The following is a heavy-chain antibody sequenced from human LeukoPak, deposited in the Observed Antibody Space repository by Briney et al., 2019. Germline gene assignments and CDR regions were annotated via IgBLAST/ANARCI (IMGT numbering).Heavy chain of an antibody. D-gene: IGHD3-10*01. CDR3: ARAPNHYGSGRDFFDD. CDR1: RYTCTAYY. V-gene: IGHV1-2*02. Sequence: ASVKVSCKAPRYTCTAYYMHWGRIAPRQGLESMGWSDPNSGSTKYAQTFQGRVTMTRDTSITTAYMDLSRLTSDHTAVYYSARAPNHYGSGRDFFDDWGQGTPVTVSS. CDR2: SDPNSGST. J-gene: IGHJ4*02.